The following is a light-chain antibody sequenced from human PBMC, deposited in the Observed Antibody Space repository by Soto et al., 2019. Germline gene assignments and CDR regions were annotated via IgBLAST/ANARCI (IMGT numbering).Light chain of an antibody. V-gene: IGKV1-5*01. CDR3: QQYYSFPGT. Sequence: DIQMTQSPSSLSASVGDIVSITCRASQSISSWLAWYQQKPGKAPKLLIYDASSFESGVPSRFSGSGSGTDFTLTISCLQSEDFATYYCQQYYSFPGTFGQGTKVDIK. CDR2: DAS. CDR1: QSISSW. J-gene: IGKJ1*01.